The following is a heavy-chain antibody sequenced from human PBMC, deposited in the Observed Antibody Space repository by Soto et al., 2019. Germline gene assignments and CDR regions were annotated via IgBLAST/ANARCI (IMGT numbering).Heavy chain of an antibody. CDR2: MYHDGNT. J-gene: IGHJ4*02. CDR3: ARESYSGYHSYDY. D-gene: IGHD5-12*01. V-gene: IGHV4-38-2*02. CDR1: GYSISSGCF. Sequence: LSLTCAVSGYSISSGCFWGWIRQPPVKVLEWISNMYHDGNTHYNPSLKSRVTMSVDTSKNQFSLKLNSVTAADTAVYYCARESYSGYHSYDYWGQGILVTVSS.